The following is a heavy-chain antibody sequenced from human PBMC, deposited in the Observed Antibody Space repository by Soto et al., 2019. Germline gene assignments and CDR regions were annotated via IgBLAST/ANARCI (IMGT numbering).Heavy chain of an antibody. D-gene: IGHD6-19*01. V-gene: IGHV3-23*01. Sequence: EVQLLESGGGLVQPGGSLRLSCAASGFTFSSYAMSWVRQAPGKGLEWVSAISGSGGSTYYADSVKGRFTISRDNSKNTLYLQMNSLRAEDSAVYYSMRGSGHYHYAMDFSGQGTTVTVSS. CDR1: GFTFSSYA. CDR2: ISGSGGST. CDR3: MRGSGHYHYAMDF. J-gene: IGHJ6*02.